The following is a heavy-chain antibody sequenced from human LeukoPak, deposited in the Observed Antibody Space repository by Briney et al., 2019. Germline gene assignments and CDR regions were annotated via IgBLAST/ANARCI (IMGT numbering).Heavy chain of an antibody. CDR1: GYKCSNYW. J-gene: IGHJ5*02. Sequence: KRGESLKISCKGSGYKCSNYWIAWVRQVPGKGLEWMGIIYPGDSVTRYSPSFQGQVNISADKSINTAYVQWSSLKASDTAMYYCARHREGYSSNWSWFDPWGQGTLVTVSS. CDR2: IYPGDSVT. CDR3: ARHREGYSSNWSWFDP. V-gene: IGHV5-51*01. D-gene: IGHD6-13*01.